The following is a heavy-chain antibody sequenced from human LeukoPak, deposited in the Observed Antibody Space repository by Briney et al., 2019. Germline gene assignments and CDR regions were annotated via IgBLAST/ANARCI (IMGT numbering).Heavy chain of an antibody. Sequence: GGSLRLSCAVSGFTFSSYNMNWVRQAPGKGLEWVSFISSSDSGESYVYYADSVKGRFTISRDNAKNSLYLQMNSLRAEDTAVYYCARPSSGWYAYFQHWGQGTLVTVSS. V-gene: IGHV3-21*04. J-gene: IGHJ1*01. D-gene: IGHD6-19*01. CDR3: ARPSSGWYAYFQH. CDR1: GFTFSSYN. CDR2: ISSSDSGESYV.